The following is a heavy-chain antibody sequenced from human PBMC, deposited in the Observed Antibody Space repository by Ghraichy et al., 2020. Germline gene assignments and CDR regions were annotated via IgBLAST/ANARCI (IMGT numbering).Heavy chain of an antibody. CDR1: GFTFSNYA. CDR3: AKNIGTVDPFDY. CDR2: ISRSGDRT. J-gene: IGHJ4*02. Sequence: GESLNISCAASGFTFSNYAMSWVRQAPGKGPEWVSAISRSGDRTYYADSVKGRFTISRDSSKNTLYLQMNSLRAEDTAVYYCAKNIGTVDPFDYWGQGTLVTVSS. V-gene: IGHV3-23*01. D-gene: IGHD6-19*01.